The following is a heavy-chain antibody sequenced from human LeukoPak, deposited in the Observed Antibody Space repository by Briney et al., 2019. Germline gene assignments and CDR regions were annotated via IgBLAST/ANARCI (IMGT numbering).Heavy chain of an antibody. J-gene: IGHJ4*02. CDR1: GGSISSSSYY. D-gene: IGHD3-10*01. V-gene: IGHV4-39*01. CDR2: IYYSGST. Sequence: SETLSLTCTVSGGSISSSSYYWGWIRQPPGKGLEWIGSIYYSGSTYYNPSLKSRVTISVDTYKNQFSLKLSSVTAADTAVYYCATQQPIYYGSGSYYFDYWGQGTLVTVSS. CDR3: ATQQPIYYGSGSYYFDY.